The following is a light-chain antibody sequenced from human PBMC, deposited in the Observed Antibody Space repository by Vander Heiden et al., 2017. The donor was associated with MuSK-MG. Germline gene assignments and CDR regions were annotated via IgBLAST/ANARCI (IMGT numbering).Light chain of an antibody. CDR1: QSISSSS. J-gene: IGKJ1*01. CDR2: DAS. V-gene: IGKV3D-20*01. Sequence: IVFTQSPATLSLSPGERATLSCGASQSISSSSLAWYQQKPGLAPRLLIYDASTRATGIPDRFSGSGSGTDFTLTISRLEPEDFAVYYCQQYGSSPGTFGQGTKVEIK. CDR3: QQYGSSPGT.